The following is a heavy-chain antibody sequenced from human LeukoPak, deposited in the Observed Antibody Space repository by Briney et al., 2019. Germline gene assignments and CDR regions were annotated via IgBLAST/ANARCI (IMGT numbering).Heavy chain of an antibody. CDR3: ARGEGDGYNYDY. V-gene: IGHV3-21*01. CDR2: ISSSSSYI. Sequence: GGSLRLSCAASGFTFSSYSMNWVRQAPGKGLEWVSSISSSSSYIYYADSVKGRFTISRDNAKHSLYLQMNSLRAEDTAVYYCARGEGDGYNYDYWGQGTLVTVSS. D-gene: IGHD5-24*01. J-gene: IGHJ4*02. CDR1: GFTFSSYS.